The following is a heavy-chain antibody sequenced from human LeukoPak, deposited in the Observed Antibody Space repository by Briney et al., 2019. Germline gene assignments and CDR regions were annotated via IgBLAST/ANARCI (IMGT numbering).Heavy chain of an antibody. V-gene: IGHV3-7*01. J-gene: IGHJ4*02. CDR1: GFTFFNHW. CDR2: IKEDGSEQ. CDR3: VREVHAPVTDFDY. Sequence: GGSLRLSCAGSGFTFFNHWMTWVRQAPGKGLEWVANIKEDGSEQYYVDSVRGRFTISRDNAKNSLFLQMTSLRAGDTAVYYCVREVHAPVTDFDYWGQGTLVIVSS. D-gene: IGHD2-21*02.